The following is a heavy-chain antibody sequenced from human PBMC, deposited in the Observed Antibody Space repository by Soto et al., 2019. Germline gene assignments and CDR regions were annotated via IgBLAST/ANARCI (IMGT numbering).Heavy chain of an antibody. J-gene: IGHJ4*02. V-gene: IGHV3-30*18. D-gene: IGHD6-6*01. CDR2: MSYDGRNQ. Sequence: QVQLVESGGGVVQPGTSLRLSCSASGFTLSGVDMHWFRQAPGKGLEWVAVMSYDGRNQYYADSVKGRFTVSRDSSKSTLYLQMNSLRTEDAAVYYCAKGGWYTSSSRSDCWGQGTLVTVSS. CDR1: GFTLSGVD. CDR3: AKGGWYTSSSRSDC.